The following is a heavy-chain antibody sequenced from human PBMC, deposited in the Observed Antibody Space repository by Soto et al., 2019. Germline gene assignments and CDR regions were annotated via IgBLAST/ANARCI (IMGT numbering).Heavy chain of an antibody. V-gene: IGHV3-48*02. CDR3: ARADIVVVPAASGWFDP. J-gene: IGHJ5*02. Sequence: GGSLRLSCAASGFTFSSYSMNWVRQAPGKGLEWVSYISSSSSTIYYADSVKGRFTISRDNAKNSLYLQMNSLRDEDTAVYYCARADIVVVPAASGWFDPWGQGTLVTVSS. D-gene: IGHD2-2*01. CDR2: ISSSSSTI. CDR1: GFTFSSYS.